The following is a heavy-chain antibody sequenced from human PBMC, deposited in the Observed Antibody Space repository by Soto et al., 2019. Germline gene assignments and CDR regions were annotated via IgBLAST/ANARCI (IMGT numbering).Heavy chain of an antibody. CDR1: GGPFGSSA. V-gene: IGHV1-69*01. CDR2: LIPVFDKA. D-gene: IGHD3-16*01. CDR3: ARLRRDWGDAFDL. Sequence: QVQLVQSGADVKKPGSSVKVSCKTSGGPFGSSAISWVRQAPAQGLEWMGELIPVFDKANYAQNFQGRLTITADEPTGTVFMELSSLRSDDTAVYFCARLRRDWGDAFDLWGLGTFVTVSS. J-gene: IGHJ3*01.